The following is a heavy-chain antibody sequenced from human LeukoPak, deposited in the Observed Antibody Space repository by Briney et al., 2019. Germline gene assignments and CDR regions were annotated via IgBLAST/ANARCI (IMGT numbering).Heavy chain of an antibody. J-gene: IGHJ4*02. CDR3: ARDPFGFGIDY. D-gene: IGHD3-10*01. Sequence: ASVKVSCKASGYGFPNYGISWVRQAPGQGLEWLGWISTYNGNTNYAQGLQGRVTITTDTSTSTAYMDLRSLRSDDTAIYYCARDPFGFGIDYWGQGTLVTVSS. CDR2: ISTYNGNT. CDR1: GYGFPNYG. V-gene: IGHV1-18*01.